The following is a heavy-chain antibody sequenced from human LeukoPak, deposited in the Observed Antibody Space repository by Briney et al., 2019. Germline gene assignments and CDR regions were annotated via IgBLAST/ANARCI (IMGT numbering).Heavy chain of an antibody. D-gene: IGHD2-2*01. Sequence: SVKVSCKASGGTFSSYAISWVRQAPGQGLEWMGGIIPIFGTANYAQKFRGRVTITADKSTSTAYMELSSLRSEDTAVYYCARGGYCSSTSCYPYFDYWGQGTLVTVSS. CDR2: IIPIFGTA. J-gene: IGHJ4*02. V-gene: IGHV1-69*06. CDR3: ARGGYCSSTSCYPYFDY. CDR1: GGTFSSYA.